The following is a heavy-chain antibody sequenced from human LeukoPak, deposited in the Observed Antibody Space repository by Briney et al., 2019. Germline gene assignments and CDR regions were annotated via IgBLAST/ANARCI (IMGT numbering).Heavy chain of an antibody. D-gene: IGHD5-18*01. Sequence: GGSLRLSCAASGFTFSDYYMSWIRQAPGKGLEWVSYISSSGSTIYYADSVKGRFTISRDNAKNSLYLQMNSLRAEDTALYYCARQADTAMLIWSFTDYWGQGTLVTVSS. J-gene: IGHJ4*02. CDR2: ISSSGSTI. V-gene: IGHV3-11*04. CDR1: GFTFSDYY. CDR3: ARQADTAMLIWSFTDY.